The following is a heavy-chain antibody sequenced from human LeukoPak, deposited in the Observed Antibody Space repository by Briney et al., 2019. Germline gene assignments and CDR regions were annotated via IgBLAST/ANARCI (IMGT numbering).Heavy chain of an antibody. CDR3: ARLLSYSSSWY. Sequence: SETLSLTCTVSGGSITGSSYYWGWIRQPPGKGLEWIGSISYSGSTYYNPSLKSRVTISVDTSKNQFSLKLSSVTAAVTAVYYCARLLSYSSSWYWGQGTLVTVSS. CDR2: ISYSGST. CDR1: GGSITGSSYY. V-gene: IGHV4-39*01. J-gene: IGHJ4*02. D-gene: IGHD6-13*01.